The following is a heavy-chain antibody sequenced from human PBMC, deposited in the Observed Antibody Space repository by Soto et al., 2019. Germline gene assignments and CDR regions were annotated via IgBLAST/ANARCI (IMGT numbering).Heavy chain of an antibody. CDR1: GYSFTDYH. Sequence: GASVKVSCKASGYSFTDYHIQWVRQAPGQGLEWLARINPKSGGTITAQKFQGWVTMTTDTYISTAFMELTRLTSDDTAIYYCARGDSTDGSNGVCSISYNHGMGVWGRGTTVTVSS. CDR2: INPKSGGT. CDR3: ARGDSTDGSNGVCSISYNHGMGV. V-gene: IGHV1-2*04. J-gene: IGHJ6*02. D-gene: IGHD2-8*01.